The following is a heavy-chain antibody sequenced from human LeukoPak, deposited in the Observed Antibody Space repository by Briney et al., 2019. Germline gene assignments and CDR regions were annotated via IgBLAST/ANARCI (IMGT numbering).Heavy chain of an antibody. J-gene: IGHJ4*02. D-gene: IGHD3-22*01. CDR1: GFTFSSYW. CDR3: AREQPYYYDSSGTALMAEIKYYFDY. Sequence: GGSLRLSCAASGFTFSSYWMHWVRQVPGKGLVWVSCINSDGSSSTYADSVKGRFTISRDNAKNSLYLQMNSLRAEDTGVYYCAREQPYYYDSSGTALMAEIKYYFDYWGQGTLVTVSS. CDR2: INSDGSSS. V-gene: IGHV3-74*01.